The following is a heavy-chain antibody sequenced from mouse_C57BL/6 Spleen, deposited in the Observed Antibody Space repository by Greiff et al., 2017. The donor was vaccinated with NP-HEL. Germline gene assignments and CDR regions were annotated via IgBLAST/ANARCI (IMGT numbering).Heavy chain of an antibody. CDR2: IYPGDGDT. V-gene: IGHV1-82*01. D-gene: IGHD1-1*01. CDR3: ARSDYYGSDY. J-gene: IGHJ2*01. Sequence: VKLQQSGPELVKPGASVKISCKASGYAFSSSWMNWVKQRPGKGLEWIGRIYPGDGDTNYNGKFKGKATLTADKSSSTAYMQLSSLTSEDSAVYFCARSDYYGSDYWGQGTTLTVSS. CDR1: GYAFSSSW.